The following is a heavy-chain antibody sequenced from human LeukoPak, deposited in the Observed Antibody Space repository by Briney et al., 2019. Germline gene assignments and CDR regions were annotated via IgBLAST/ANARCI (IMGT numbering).Heavy chain of an antibody. J-gene: IGHJ6*02. CDR3: VREIRENAVGLPATRNYYYGLDV. CDR2: IGAGGDT. Sequence: PGGSLRLSCVASGIIFGHYDMHWVRQSTGQGLEWVSAIGAGGDTYHTDSVKGRFTISGENAKNPLYLQMNSLRAEDTAVYYCVREIRENAVGLPATRNYYYGLDVWGLGTTVTVSS. CDR1: GIIFGHYD. D-gene: IGHD1-26*01. V-gene: IGHV3-13*01.